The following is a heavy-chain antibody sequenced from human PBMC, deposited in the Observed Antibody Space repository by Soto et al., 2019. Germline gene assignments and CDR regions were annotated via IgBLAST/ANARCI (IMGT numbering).Heavy chain of an antibody. Sequence: LRLSCAASGFTFSSYGMHWVRQAPGKGLEWVAVISYDGSNKYYADSVKGRFTISRDNSKNTLYLQMSSLRAEDTAVYYCAKERSSSWYYFDYWGQGTRVTVSS. J-gene: IGHJ4*02. CDR1: GFTFSSYG. CDR3: AKERSSSWYYFDY. V-gene: IGHV3-30*18. D-gene: IGHD6-13*01. CDR2: ISYDGSNK.